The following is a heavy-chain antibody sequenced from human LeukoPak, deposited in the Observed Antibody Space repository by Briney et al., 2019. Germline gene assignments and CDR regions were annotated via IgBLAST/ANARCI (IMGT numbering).Heavy chain of an antibody. CDR3: AVSQKLDYCSSTGCYYPLDY. CDR2: ISYDGSNK. CDR1: GFTFSSYG. D-gene: IGHD2-2*01. J-gene: IGHJ4*02. V-gene: IGHV3-30*03. Sequence: PGGSLRLSCAASGFTFSSYGMHWVRQAPGKGLEWVAVISYDGSNKYYADSVKGRFTISRDNSKNTLYLQMNSLRAEDTAVYYCAVSQKLDYCSSTGCYYPLDYWGQGTLVTVSS.